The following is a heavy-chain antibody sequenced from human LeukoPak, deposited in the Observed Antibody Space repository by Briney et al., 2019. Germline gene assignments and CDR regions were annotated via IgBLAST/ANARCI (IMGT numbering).Heavy chain of an antibody. CDR2: INSDGSST. CDR1: GFTFSSYW. CDR3: AQGYGNGWYPH. V-gene: IGHV3-74*01. D-gene: IGHD6-19*01. Sequence: GGSLRLSCAASGFTFSSYWMHWVRQAPGKGLVWVSRINSDGSSTSYADSVKGRFTISRDNAKNTLYLQMNSLRAEDTAVYFCAQGYGNGWYPHWGQGSLVSVSS. J-gene: IGHJ4*02.